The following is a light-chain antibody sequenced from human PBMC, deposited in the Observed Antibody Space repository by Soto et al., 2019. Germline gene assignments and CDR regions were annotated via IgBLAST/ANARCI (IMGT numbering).Light chain of an antibody. CDR3: ERYAAGART. J-gene: IGKJ1*01. CDR1: HSVSNN. Sequence: VSLRASHSVSNNLAWYQQKPGQAPRLLIYGASTRATGVPARFSGSGSGTEFNLTLRSLQSGDFAVHICERYAAGARTFARGTKVDIK. V-gene: IGKV3-15*01. CDR2: GAS.